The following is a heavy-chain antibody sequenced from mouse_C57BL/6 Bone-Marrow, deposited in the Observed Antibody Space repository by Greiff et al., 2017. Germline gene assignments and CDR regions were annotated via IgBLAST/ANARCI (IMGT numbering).Heavy chain of an antibody. V-gene: IGHV1-53*01. J-gene: IGHJ1*03. CDR3: ARPLITTVVGGNFDV. CDR2: INPSNGGT. Sequence: VQLLQPGTELVKPGASVKLSCKASGYTFTSYWMHWVKQRPGQGLEWIGNINPSNGGTNYNEKCKSKATLTVDKSSSTAYMQLSSLTSEDSAVYYCARPLITTVVGGNFDVWGTGTTVTVSS. D-gene: IGHD1-1*01. CDR1: GYTFTSYW.